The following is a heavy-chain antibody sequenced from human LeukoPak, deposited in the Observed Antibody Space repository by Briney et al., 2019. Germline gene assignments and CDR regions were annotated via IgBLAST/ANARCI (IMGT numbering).Heavy chain of an antibody. Sequence: GGSLRLSRAASGFTFSSYAMSWVRQAPGKGLEWVSAISGSGGSTYYADSVKGRFTISRDNSKNTLYPQMNSLRAEDTAVYYCAKDVYDFWSGQGYFQHWGQGTLVTVSS. D-gene: IGHD3-3*01. J-gene: IGHJ1*01. CDR2: ISGSGGST. V-gene: IGHV3-23*01. CDR3: AKDVYDFWSGQGYFQH. CDR1: GFTFSSYA.